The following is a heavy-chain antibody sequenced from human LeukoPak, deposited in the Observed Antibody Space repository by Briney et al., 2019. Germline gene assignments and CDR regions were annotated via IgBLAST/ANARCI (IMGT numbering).Heavy chain of an antibody. Sequence: PGGSLRLSCAASGFTFDDYGMSWVRQAPGKGLEWVSGINWNGGSTGYADSVKGRFTISRDNAKNSLYLQMNSLRAEDTALYYCATDYSGNYGPHPRDYWGQGTLVTVSS. CDR1: GFTFDDYG. V-gene: IGHV3-20*04. D-gene: IGHD4-11*01. CDR2: INWNGGST. CDR3: ATDYSGNYGPHPRDY. J-gene: IGHJ4*02.